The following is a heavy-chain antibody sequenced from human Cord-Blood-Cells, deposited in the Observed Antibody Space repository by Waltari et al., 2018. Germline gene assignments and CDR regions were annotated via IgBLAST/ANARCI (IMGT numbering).Heavy chain of an antibody. V-gene: IGHV3-23*01. CDR3: AKVRKSGSYQFQH. D-gene: IGHD1-26*01. CDR1: GFTFSSYA. CDR2: ISGSGGST. Sequence: EVQLLVSGGGLVQPGGSLRLSCADSGFTFSSYAMSWVRPAPGKGLEWVSAISGSGGSTYYADSVKGRFTISRDNSKNTLYLQMNSLRAEDTAVYYCAKVRKSGSYQFQHGGQGTLVTVSS. J-gene: IGHJ1*01.